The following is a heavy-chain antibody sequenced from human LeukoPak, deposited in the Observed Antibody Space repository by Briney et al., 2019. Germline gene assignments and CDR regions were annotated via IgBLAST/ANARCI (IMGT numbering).Heavy chain of an antibody. V-gene: IGHV1-2*02. D-gene: IGHD2-2*01. CDR2: INPNSGGT. CDR1: GYTFTNYG. J-gene: IGHJ4*02. CDR3: ATGIGYCSSTSCPLNDY. Sequence: GASVKVSCKASGYTFTNYGLSWVRQAPGQGLEWMGWINPNSGGTNCAQKFQGRVTMTRDTSISTAYMELSRLRSDDTAVYYCATGIGYCSSTSCPLNDYWGQGTLVTVSS.